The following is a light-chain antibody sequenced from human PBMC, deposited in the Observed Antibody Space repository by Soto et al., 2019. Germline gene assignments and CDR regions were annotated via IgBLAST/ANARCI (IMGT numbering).Light chain of an antibody. Sequence: DIPMTQSPSSLSASIGDRVTITCRASQSISTYLNWYQQKPGKAPKLLIYAASILQSGVPSTFSGSGSGTDFTLTISSLQPEDFATYYCQQSYSTPYTFGQGTRLEIK. CDR2: AAS. J-gene: IGKJ2*01. CDR3: QQSYSTPYT. CDR1: QSISTY. V-gene: IGKV1-39*01.